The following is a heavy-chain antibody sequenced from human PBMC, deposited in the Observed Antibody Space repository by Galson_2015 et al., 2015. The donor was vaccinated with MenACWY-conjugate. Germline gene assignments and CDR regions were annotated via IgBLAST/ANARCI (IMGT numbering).Heavy chain of an antibody. D-gene: IGHD5-24*01. CDR2: ISPSGNSI. CDR1: GFTFSTYS. V-gene: IGHV3-21*01. J-gene: IGHJ6*02. Sequence: SLRLSCAASGFTFSTYSMNWVRQAPGKGLEWVSSISPSGNSIYYADSVKGRFTISRDNAKNSLYLQMNSLRAEETAVYYCARVPQSRAPYYFGMDVWGQGTTVTVSS. CDR3: ARVPQSRAPYYFGMDV.